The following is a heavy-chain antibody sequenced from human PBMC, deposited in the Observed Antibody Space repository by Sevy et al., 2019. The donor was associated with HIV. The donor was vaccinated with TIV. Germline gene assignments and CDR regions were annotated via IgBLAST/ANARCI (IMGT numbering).Heavy chain of an antibody. CDR2: IRYDGSNK. J-gene: IGHJ4*02. V-gene: IGHV3-30*02. D-gene: IGHD2-21*01. Sequence: GGSLRLSCATSGFTFNSHGMHWVRQAPGKGLEWVAFIRYDGSNKYYADSVKGRFTISRDNSKNTLYLQMNSLRAEDTAVYYCAKVRDVQYSTRGPFDYWGQGTLVTVSS. CDR3: AKVRDVQYSTRGPFDY. CDR1: GFTFNSHG.